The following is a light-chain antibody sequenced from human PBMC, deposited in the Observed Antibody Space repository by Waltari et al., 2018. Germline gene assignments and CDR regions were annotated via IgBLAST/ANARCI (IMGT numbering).Light chain of an antibody. CDR3: GTDHGSGSNFFWV. Sequence: QPVLTQPPSASASLGASVTLTCPLSTGYSHYIVDWYQQSPGQGPQFVMRVDTGGIVGSKGDGIPDRFSVLGSGLNRYLTIKNIQEEDESDYHCGTDHGSGSNFFWVFGGGTKLTVL. CDR2: VDTGGIVG. CDR1: TGYSHYI. V-gene: IGLV9-49*01. J-gene: IGLJ3*02.